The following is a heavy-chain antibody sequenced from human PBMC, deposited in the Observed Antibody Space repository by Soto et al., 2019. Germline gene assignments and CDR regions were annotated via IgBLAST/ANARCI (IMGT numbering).Heavy chain of an antibody. J-gene: IGHJ6*02. CDR2: TNTGGTT. CDR3: AKGAGLIWAV. V-gene: IGHV3-53*02. D-gene: IGHD1-26*01. Sequence: EVQVLATGGGLIQPGGSLRLSCAASGFTVNSNYMSWVRQAPGEGLQWVSITNTGGTTYYADSVKGRFTVSRDNSKNTLYLQMNSLRAEDTAVYYCAKGAGLIWAVWGQGTTVSVSS. CDR1: GFTVNSNY.